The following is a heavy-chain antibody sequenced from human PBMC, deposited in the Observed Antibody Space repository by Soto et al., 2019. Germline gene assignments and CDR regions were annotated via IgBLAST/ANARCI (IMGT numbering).Heavy chain of an antibody. CDR1: GASISTSSDF. D-gene: IGHD2-2*01. Sequence: SETLSLTCSVSGASISTSSDFWGWIRQAPGKGLEWIGNVYQSGTTRLNPSLESRVSIFVDRSKNQFSLELNSATAADRAVYYCARQPESTSYFDYWGQGILVTVSS. J-gene: IGHJ4*02. CDR2: VYQSGTT. V-gene: IGHV4-39*01. CDR3: ARQPESTSYFDY.